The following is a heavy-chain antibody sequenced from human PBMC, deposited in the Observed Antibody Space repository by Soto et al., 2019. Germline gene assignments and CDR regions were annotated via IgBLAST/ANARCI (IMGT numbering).Heavy chain of an antibody. Sequence: PGGSLRLSCAGSGITFSTFYIHWVRQAPGKGLEWVAGIGTRIDTFYAASVQGRFTISRQNAKNSVYLQMNSLRAGDTAFYYCARGRSFSYDSTPPPMFDPWGQGTLVTVSS. CDR2: IGTRIDT. V-gene: IGHV3-13*01. CDR3: ARGRSFSYDSTPPPMFDP. D-gene: IGHD3-10*01. CDR1: GITFSTFY. J-gene: IGHJ5*02.